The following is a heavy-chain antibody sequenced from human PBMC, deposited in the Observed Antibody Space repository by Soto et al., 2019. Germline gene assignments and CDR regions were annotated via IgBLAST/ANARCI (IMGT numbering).Heavy chain of an antibody. V-gene: IGHV3-23*01. CDR1: GFTFGTTD. CDR2: IDGSGGIT. D-gene: IGHD3-10*01. Sequence: VGSLRLSCAASGFTFGTTDMSWVRQAPGEGLEWVSTIDGSGGITYYADSVKGRFTISRDNSRNTVYLQMNSLRGDDTALYYCVKNSGWFNTWGQGALVTVSS. CDR3: VKNSGWFNT. J-gene: IGHJ5*02.